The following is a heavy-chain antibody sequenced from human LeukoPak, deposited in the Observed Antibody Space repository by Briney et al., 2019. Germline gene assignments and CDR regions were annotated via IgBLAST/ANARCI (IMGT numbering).Heavy chain of an antibody. Sequence: GGSLRLSCAASGFTFSSYSMNWVRQAPGKGLEWVSYISSSSSTIYYADSVKGRFTISRDNAKNSLYLQMNSLRAEDTAVYYCASRISTVTHEGWFDPWGQGTLVTVSS. V-gene: IGHV3-48*04. D-gene: IGHD4-17*01. CDR2: ISSSSSTI. CDR1: GFTFSSYS. J-gene: IGHJ5*02. CDR3: ASRISTVTHEGWFDP.